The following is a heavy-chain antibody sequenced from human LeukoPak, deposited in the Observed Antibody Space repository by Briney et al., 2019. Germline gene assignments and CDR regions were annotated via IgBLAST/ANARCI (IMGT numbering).Heavy chain of an antibody. D-gene: IGHD2-21*02. CDR3: ARDCGGDSYLGAFDI. Sequence: PSETLSLTCTVSGGSISSSSYYWGWIRQPPGKGQEWIGSIYYSGSTYYNPSLRSRVTISVDTSKNQFSLKLSSVTAADTAVYYCARDCGGDSYLGAFDIWGQGTVVTVSS. J-gene: IGHJ3*02. CDR1: GGSISSSSYY. V-gene: IGHV4-39*07. CDR2: IYYSGST.